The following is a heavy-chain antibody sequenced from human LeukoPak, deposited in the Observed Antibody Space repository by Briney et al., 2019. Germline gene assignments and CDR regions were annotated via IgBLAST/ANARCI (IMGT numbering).Heavy chain of an antibody. V-gene: IGHV4-30-4*08. D-gene: IGHD2/OR15-2a*01. J-gene: IGHJ3*02. CDR1: GGSISSGDYY. CDR2: IYYSGST. Sequence: PSETLSLTCTVSGGSISSGDYYWSWLRQPPGRGLEWIGYIYYSGSTYYNPSLKSRVTISVDTSKNQFSLKLSSVTAADTAVYYCARDFYARSAFDIWGQGTMVTVSS. CDR3: ARDFYARSAFDI.